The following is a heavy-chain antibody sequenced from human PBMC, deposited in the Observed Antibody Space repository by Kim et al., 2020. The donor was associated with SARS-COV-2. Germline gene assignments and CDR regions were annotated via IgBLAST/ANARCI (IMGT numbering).Heavy chain of an antibody. CDR2: IYPGDSDT. Sequence: GESLKISCMGSGYSFTSYWIGWVRQMPGKGLEWMGIIYPGDSDTRYSPSFQGQVTISADKSISTAYLQWSSLKASDTAMYYCARRDYYDSSGYYPPRYYFDYWGQGTLVTVSS. V-gene: IGHV5-51*01. D-gene: IGHD3-22*01. J-gene: IGHJ4*02. CDR3: ARRDYYDSSGYYPPRYYFDY. CDR1: GYSFTSYW.